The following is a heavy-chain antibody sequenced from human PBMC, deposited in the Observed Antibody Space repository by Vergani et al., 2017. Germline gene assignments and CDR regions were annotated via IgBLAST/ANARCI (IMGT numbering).Heavy chain of an antibody. Sequence: QVQLQQWVGGLLKPSETLSLTCVVNGGSFTSYHWTWIRQSPGEGLEWVGDIDHTGRPDYNPSLKSRLTMSVDKSRNQFSLTLNSVTATDTAIYFCARVNTETNGHLYYYYYMEVWGQGTAVTVS. CDR1: GGSFTSYH. CDR2: IDHTGRP. J-gene: IGHJ6*03. V-gene: IGHV4-34*01. D-gene: IGHD4-11*01. CDR3: ARVNTETNGHLYYYYYMEV.